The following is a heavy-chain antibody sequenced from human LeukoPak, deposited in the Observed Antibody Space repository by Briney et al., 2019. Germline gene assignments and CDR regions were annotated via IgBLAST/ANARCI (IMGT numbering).Heavy chain of an antibody. J-gene: IGHJ4*02. CDR2: ISSSGSTI. CDR1: GFTFSDYY. Sequence: GGSLRLSCAASGFTFSDYYMSWIRQAPGKGLEWVSYISSSGSTIYYADSVKGRFTISRDNAKNSLYLQMNSLRAEDTAVYYCAKDRAGYSSGCCDGWGQGTLVTVSS. D-gene: IGHD6-19*01. V-gene: IGHV3-11*01. CDR3: AKDRAGYSSGCCDG.